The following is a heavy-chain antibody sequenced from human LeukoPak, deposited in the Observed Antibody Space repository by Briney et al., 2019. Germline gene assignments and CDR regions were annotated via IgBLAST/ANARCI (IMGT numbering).Heavy chain of an antibody. CDR1: GFTFSSYA. J-gene: IGHJ4*02. CDR3: ARQYSGGNSGCVGY. Sequence: GGSLRLSCAASGFTFSSYAMHWVRQAPGKGLEWVAVISYDGSNKYYADSVKGRFTISRDNAKNSLYLQMNSLRAEDTAVYYCARQYSGGNSGCVGYWGQGTLVTVSS. V-gene: IGHV3-30-3*01. CDR2: ISYDGSNK. D-gene: IGHD4-23*01.